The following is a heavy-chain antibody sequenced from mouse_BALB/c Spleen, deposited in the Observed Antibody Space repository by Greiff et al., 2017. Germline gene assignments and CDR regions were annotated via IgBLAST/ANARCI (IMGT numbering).Heavy chain of an antibody. V-gene: IGHV1-31*01. CDR3: AREGRDLAWFAY. D-gene: IGHD3-3*01. Sequence: VQLQQSGPELVKPGASVKISCKASGYSFTGYYMHWVKQSHVKSLEWIGRINPYNGATSYNQNFKDKASLTVDKSSSTAYMELHSLTSEDSAVYYCAREGRDLAWFAYWGQGTLVTVSA. CDR2: INPYNGAT. CDR1: GYSFTGYY. J-gene: IGHJ3*01.